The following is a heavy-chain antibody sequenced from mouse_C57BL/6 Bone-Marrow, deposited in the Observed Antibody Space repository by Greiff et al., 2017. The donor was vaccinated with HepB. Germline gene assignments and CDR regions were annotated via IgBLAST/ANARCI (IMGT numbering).Heavy chain of an antibody. CDR2: INPSTGGT. Sequence: EVQLQQSGPELVKPGASVKISCKASGYSFTGYYMNWVKQSPEKSLEWIGEINPSTGGTTYNQKFKAKATLTVDKSSSTAYMQLKSLKSEDSAVYYGARYYGSSYYLDDWCQGNTLTVYS. J-gene: IGHJ2*01. CDR3: ARYYGSSYYLDD. D-gene: IGHD1-1*01. CDR1: GYSFTGYY. V-gene: IGHV1-42*01.